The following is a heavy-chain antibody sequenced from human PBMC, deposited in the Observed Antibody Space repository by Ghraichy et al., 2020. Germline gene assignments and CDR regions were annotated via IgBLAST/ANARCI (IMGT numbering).Heavy chain of an antibody. V-gene: IGHV1-46*01. D-gene: IGHD1-1*01. CDR3: ARDNNNWSVDY. Sequence: ASVKVSCKASGYSFGKSNMPWVRQAPGQGLEWMGIIDPRGRDTNYAQKFQGRLIMTWDMSTTTASMELSSLKSQDTAVYYCARDNNNWSVDYWGQGTLVTCSS. CDR1: GYSFGKSN. CDR2: IDPRGRDT. J-gene: IGHJ4*02.